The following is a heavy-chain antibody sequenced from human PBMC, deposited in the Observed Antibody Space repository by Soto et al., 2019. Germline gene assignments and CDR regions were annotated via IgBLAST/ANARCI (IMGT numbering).Heavy chain of an antibody. CDR2: VVSGGTS. D-gene: IGHD2-15*01. Sequence: QVHLQESGPALVKASETLSLICTVSGGSISHDYWSWVRQSADKGLEWIGRVVSGGTSDYNPSLKGRVSMSVDTFKNQFSLQVISVTAADTAMYYCARGPCGGGSCYSDLFPETGFDSWGQGTLVTVSS. CDR1: GGSISHDY. V-gene: IGHV4-4*07. CDR3: ARGPCGGGSCYSDLFPETGFDS. J-gene: IGHJ4*02.